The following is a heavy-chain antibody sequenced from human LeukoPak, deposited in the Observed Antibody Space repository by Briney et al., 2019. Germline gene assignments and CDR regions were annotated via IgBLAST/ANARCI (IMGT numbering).Heavy chain of an antibody. V-gene: IGHV3-23*01. Sequence: GGSLRLSCAASGFTFSSYAMSWVRQAPGKGLEWVSAISGSGGSTYYADSVKGRFTISRDNSKNTLYLQMNSLRAEDTAVYYCARGGRTSRTVTPRNPDYWGQGTLVTVSS. D-gene: IGHD4-17*01. J-gene: IGHJ4*02. CDR2: ISGSGGST. CDR1: GFTFSSYA. CDR3: ARGGRTSRTVTPRNPDY.